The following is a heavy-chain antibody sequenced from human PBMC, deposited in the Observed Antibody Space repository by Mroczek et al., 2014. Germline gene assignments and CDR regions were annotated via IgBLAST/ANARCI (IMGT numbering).Heavy chain of an antibody. V-gene: IGHV2-26*01. J-gene: IGHJ4*02. CDR2: IFSNDEK. CDR1: GFSLSNARMG. D-gene: IGHD3-22*01. Sequence: QVTLKESGPVLVKPTETLTLTCTVSGFSLSNARMGVSWIRQPPGKALEWLAHIFSNDEKSYSTSLKSRLTISKDTSKSQVVLTMTNMDPVDTATYYCARMAYDSSVLSPVFDYWGQGTLVTVSS. CDR3: ARMAYDSSVLSPVFDY.